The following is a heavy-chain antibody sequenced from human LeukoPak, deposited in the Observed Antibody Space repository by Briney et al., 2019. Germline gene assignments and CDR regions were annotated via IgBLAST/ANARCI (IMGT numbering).Heavy chain of an antibody. CDR1: GFTFDDYA. CDR2: ISWNSGSI. D-gene: IGHD1-1*01. Sequence: GGSLRLSCAASGFTFDDYAMHWVRQAPGKGLEWVSGISWNSGSIGYADSVKGRFTISRDNAKNSLYLQMNSLRAEDTALYYCAKDLQPRSYYYYYGMDVWGQGTTVTVSS. CDR3: AKDLQPRSYYYYYGMDV. V-gene: IGHV3-9*01. J-gene: IGHJ6*02.